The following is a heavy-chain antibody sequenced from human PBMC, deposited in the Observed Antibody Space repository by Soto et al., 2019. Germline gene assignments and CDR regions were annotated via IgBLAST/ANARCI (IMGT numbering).Heavy chain of an antibody. Sequence: SETLSLTCAVYGGSFSGYDWSWIRQPPGKGLEWIGEINHSGSTNYNPSLKSRVTISVDTSKNQFSLKLSSVTAADTAVYYCATSLAATSGWFDPWGQGTLDTVSS. J-gene: IGHJ5*02. V-gene: IGHV4-34*01. CDR2: INHSGST. CDR3: ATSLAATSGWFDP. D-gene: IGHD2-15*01. CDR1: GGSFSGYD.